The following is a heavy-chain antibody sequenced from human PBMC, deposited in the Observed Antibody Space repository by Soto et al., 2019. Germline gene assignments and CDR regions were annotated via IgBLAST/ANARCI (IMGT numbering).Heavy chain of an antibody. CDR1: GGTFSSYA. D-gene: IGHD6-6*01. CDR3: ARDQDPYSSSSRYYGMDV. J-gene: IGHJ6*02. Sequence: SVKVSCKASGGTFSSYAISWVRQAPGQGLEWMGGIIPIFGTANYAQKFQGRVTITADESTSTAYMELSSLRSEDTAVYYCARDQDPYSSSSRYYGMDVWGQGTTVTVS. CDR2: IIPIFGTA. V-gene: IGHV1-69*13.